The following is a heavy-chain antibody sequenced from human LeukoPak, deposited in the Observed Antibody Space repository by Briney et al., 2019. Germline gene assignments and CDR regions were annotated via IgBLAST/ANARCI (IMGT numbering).Heavy chain of an antibody. J-gene: IGHJ6*03. V-gene: IGHV3-30*04. CDR1: GFTFSSYA. D-gene: IGHD5-18*01. Sequence: GGSLRLSCAASGFTFSSYAMHWVRQAPGKGLEWVAVISYDGSNKYYADSVKGRFTISRDNSKNTLYLQMNSLRAEDTAVYYCAKDIGYSSPYYYYYMDVWGKGTTVTVSS. CDR2: ISYDGSNK. CDR3: AKDIGYSSPYYYYYMDV.